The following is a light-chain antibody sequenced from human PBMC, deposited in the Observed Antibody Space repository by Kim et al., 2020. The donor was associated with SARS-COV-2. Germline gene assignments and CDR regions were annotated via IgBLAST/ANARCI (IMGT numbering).Light chain of an antibody. V-gene: IGKV1-5*03. CDR2: KAS. J-gene: IGKJ2*01. CDR3: QQYLTYPYT. Sequence: IQMTQSPSTLSASVGDRVSITCRASQTITIWLAWFQQKPGKAPKLLIYKASHLGSGVPSRFSGSGSGTEFTLTISSLQPDDFATYYCQQYLTYPYTFGQGTKLEI. CDR1: QTITIW.